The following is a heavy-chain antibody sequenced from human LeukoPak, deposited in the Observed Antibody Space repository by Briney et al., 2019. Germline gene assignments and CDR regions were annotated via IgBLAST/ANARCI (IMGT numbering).Heavy chain of an antibody. CDR1: GYTFTSYD. CDR3: ASRNYDILTGYYDYYYYGMDV. Sequence: ASVKVSCKASGYTFTSYDINWVRQATGQGLEWMGWMNPNSGNTGYAQKFQGRVTMTRNTSISTAYMELSSLRSEDTAVYYCASRNYDILTGYYDYYYYGMDVWGQGTTVTVSS. J-gene: IGHJ6*02. V-gene: IGHV1-8*02. CDR2: MNPNSGNT. D-gene: IGHD3-9*01.